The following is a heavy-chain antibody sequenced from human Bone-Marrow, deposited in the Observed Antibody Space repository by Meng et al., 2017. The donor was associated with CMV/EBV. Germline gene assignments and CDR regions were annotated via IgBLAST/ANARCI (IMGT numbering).Heavy chain of an antibody. CDR2: MNPNSGNT. CDR1: GYTFTSYD. Sequence: ASVKVSCKASGYTFTSYDINWVRQATGQGLEWMGWMNPNSGNTGYAQKFQGRVTMTRNTSISTAYMELSSLRSEDTAVYYCARVPSLPGDYYYYGLDVWGQGTTVTGSS. V-gene: IGHV1-8*01. D-gene: IGHD2-2*01. J-gene: IGHJ6*02. CDR3: ARVPSLPGDYYYYGLDV.